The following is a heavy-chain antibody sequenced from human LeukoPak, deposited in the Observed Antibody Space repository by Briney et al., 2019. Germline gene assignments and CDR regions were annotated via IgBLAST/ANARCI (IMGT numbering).Heavy chain of an antibody. CDR2: IIPIFGTA. CDR3: ATAYCGGDCYMSPGYFDY. CDR1: GGTFSSYA. Sequence: SVKVSCKASGGTFSSYAISWVRQAPGQGLEWMGGIIPIFGTANYAQKFQGRVTITADESTSTAYMELSSLRSEGTAVYYCATAYCGGDCYMSPGYFDYWGQGTLVTVSS. V-gene: IGHV1-69*01. D-gene: IGHD2-21*02. J-gene: IGHJ4*02.